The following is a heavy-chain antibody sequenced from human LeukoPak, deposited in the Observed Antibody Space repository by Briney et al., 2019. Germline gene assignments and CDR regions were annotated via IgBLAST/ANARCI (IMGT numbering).Heavy chain of an antibody. D-gene: IGHD3-16*02. CDR2: MNPNSGNT. CDR1: GGTFSSYA. CDR3: ARGYYGYVWGSYRSHYYYMDV. V-gene: IGHV1-8*02. Sequence: ASVKVSCKASGGTFSSYAISWVRQAPGQGLEWMGWMNPNSGNTGYAQKFQGRVTMTRNTSISTAYMELSSLRSEDTAVYYCARGYYGYVWGSYRSHYYYMDVWGKGTTVTISS. J-gene: IGHJ6*03.